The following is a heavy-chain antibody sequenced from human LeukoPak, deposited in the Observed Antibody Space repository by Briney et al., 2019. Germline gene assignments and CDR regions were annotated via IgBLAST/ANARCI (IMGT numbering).Heavy chain of an antibody. CDR2: ISSSSSTI. D-gene: IGHD2-2*01. Sequence: GGSLRLSCAASGFTFSSYSMNWVRQAPGKGLEWVSYISSSSSTIYYADSVKGRFTISRDNAKNSLYLQLNSLRAEDTAVYYCARDPRSRYCSSTSCYDMDVWGKGTTVTVSS. V-gene: IGHV3-48*04. CDR1: GFTFSSYS. CDR3: ARDPRSRYCSSTSCYDMDV. J-gene: IGHJ6*03.